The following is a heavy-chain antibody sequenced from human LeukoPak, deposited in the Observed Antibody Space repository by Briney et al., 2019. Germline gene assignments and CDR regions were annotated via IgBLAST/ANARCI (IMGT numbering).Heavy chain of an antibody. CDR1: GFTFDDYA. CDR3: ANYIGPVLLGAAFDI. V-gene: IGHV3-9*03. Sequence: GGSLRLSCAASGFTFDDYAMHWVRQAPGKGLEWVSDISWNSGSIGYADSVKGRFTISRDNDKNSLYLQMNTLSAADMALYYCANYIGPVLLGAAFDIWGQGTMVTVSS. J-gene: IGHJ3*02. CDR2: ISWNSGSI. D-gene: IGHD2-15*01.